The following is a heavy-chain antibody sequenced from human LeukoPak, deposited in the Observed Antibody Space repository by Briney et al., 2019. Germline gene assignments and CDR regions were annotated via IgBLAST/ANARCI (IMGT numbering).Heavy chain of an antibody. CDR3: ANSDVPATAIDY. D-gene: IGHD2-2*01. CDR1: GGSISSYY. V-gene: IGHV4-59*08. Sequence: PSGTLSLTCTVSGGSISSYYWSWIRQPPGKGLEWIAYICYSGSTNYNPSLKSRVTISVDTSKNQFSLKLSSVTAADTAVYYCANSDVPATAIDYWGQGTLVTVSS. CDR2: ICYSGST. J-gene: IGHJ4*02.